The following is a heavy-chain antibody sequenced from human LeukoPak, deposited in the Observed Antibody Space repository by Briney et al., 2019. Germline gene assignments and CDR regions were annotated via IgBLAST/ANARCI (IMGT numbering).Heavy chain of an antibody. CDR3: ARRKTIFGVVGSDYYYMDV. CDR2: IYTSGST. Sequence: SETLSLTCTVSAGSISSFYWSWIRQPAGKGLEWIGRIYTSGSTNYNPSLKSRVTISVDTSKNQFSLKLSSVTAADTAVYYCARRKTIFGVVGSDYYYMDVWGKGTTVTVS. D-gene: IGHD3-3*01. V-gene: IGHV4-4*07. J-gene: IGHJ6*03. CDR1: AGSISSFY.